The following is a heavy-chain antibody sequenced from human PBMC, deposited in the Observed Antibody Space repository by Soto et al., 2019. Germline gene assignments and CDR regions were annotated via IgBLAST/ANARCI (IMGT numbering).Heavy chain of an antibody. D-gene: IGHD2-15*01. V-gene: IGHV3-21*06. J-gene: IGHJ5*01. CDR1: GFSFSSYT. CDR2: ITNRGTHT. Sequence: GGSPSLSCTASGFSFSSYTMNWIRQAPGKGLQWVASITNRGTHTYSADSVRGRFTISRDNDKNSLYLQMNNLRAEDTATYYCARAHEVAWFDSWGLGTLVPVSS. CDR3: ARAHEVAWFDS.